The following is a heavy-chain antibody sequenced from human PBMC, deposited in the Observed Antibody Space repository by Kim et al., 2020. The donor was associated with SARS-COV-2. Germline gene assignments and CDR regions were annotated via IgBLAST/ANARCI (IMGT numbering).Heavy chain of an antibody. V-gene: IGHV3-48*02. CDR1: GFTFSSYS. J-gene: IGHJ3*02. D-gene: IGHD3-22*01. CDR2: ISSSSSTI. Sequence: GGSLRLSCAXSGFTFSSYSMNWVRQAPGKGLEWVSYISSSSSTIYYADSVKGRFTISRDNAKNSLYLQMNSLRDEDTAVYYCARGFWDPETREYYYDSSGRYDAFDIWGQGTMVTVSS. CDR3: ARGFWDPETREYYYDSSGRYDAFDI.